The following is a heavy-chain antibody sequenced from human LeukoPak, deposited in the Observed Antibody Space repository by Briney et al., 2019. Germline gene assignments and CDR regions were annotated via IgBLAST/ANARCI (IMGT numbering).Heavy chain of an antibody. D-gene: IGHD3-3*01. J-gene: IGHJ4*02. Sequence: PGGSLRLSCGVSGFNFSDYFMSWIPQAPGKGLEWVANIKQDGSEKYYVDSVKGRFTISRDNAKNSVYLQMNSLRAEDTAVYYCARDRSISGVVTLDYWGQGTLVTVSS. V-gene: IGHV3-7*01. CDR2: IKQDGSEK. CDR1: GFNFSDYF. CDR3: ARDRSISGVVTLDY.